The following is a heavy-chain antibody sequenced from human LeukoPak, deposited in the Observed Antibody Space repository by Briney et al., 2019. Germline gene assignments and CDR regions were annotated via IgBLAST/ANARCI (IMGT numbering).Heavy chain of an antibody. V-gene: IGHV3-7*01. D-gene: IGHD6-13*01. J-gene: IGHJ4*02. CDR2: IKQDGSEK. CDR3: ARESKGTAAAGSFDY. Sequence: GGSLRLSCAASGFTFSSYWMSWVRQAPGKGLEWVANIKQDGSEKYYVDSVKGRFTISRDNAKNSLYLQMNSLRAEDTAVYYCARESKGTAAAGSFDYWGQGTLVTVSS. CDR1: GFTFSSYW.